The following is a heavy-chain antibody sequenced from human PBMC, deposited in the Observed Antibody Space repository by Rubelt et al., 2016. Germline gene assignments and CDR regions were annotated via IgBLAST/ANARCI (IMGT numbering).Heavy chain of an antibody. D-gene: IGHD5-24*01. CDR3: AKPYGVEMATILPDY. V-gene: IGHV3-30*18. Sequence: GLEWVAVISYDGSNKYYADSVKGRFTISRDNSKNTLYLQMNSLRAEDTAVYYCAKPYGVEMATILPDYWGQGTLVTVSS. J-gene: IGHJ4*02. CDR2: ISYDGSNK.